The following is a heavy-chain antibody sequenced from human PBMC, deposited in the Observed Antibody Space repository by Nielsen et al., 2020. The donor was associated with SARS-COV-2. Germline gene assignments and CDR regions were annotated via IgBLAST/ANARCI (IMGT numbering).Heavy chain of an antibody. CDR1: GSPSSGYW. D-gene: IGHD3-3*01. CDR3: VRDSSIVIWSGYPVD. CDR2: IKQDGSEK. Sequence: GGSLRLSFAAPGSPSSGYWMNWARQAPGKGLEWVANIKQDGSEKYYGDSVKCRFTISRDNAKNSLYLQMNSLRVEDTAVYYCVRDSSIVIWSGYPVDWGQGTLVTVSS. J-gene: IGHJ4*02. V-gene: IGHV3-7*01.